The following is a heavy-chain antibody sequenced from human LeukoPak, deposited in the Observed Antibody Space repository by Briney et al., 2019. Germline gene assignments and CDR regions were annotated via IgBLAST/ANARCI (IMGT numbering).Heavy chain of an antibody. CDR3: ARNSASDYYFDY. V-gene: IGHV3-23*01. D-gene: IGHD2-21*02. CDR1: GFTFSSYA. J-gene: IGHJ4*02. Sequence: GGSLRLSCAASGFTFSSYAMSWVRQAPGKGLEWVSTISVGGGSTYYGDSVKGRFTISKDNSKDTLYLQMNGLRAEDMAIYYCARNSASDYYFDYWGQGTLVTVSS. CDR2: ISVGGGST.